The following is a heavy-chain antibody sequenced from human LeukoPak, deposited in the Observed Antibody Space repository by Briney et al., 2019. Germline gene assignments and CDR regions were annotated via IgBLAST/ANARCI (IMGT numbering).Heavy chain of an antibody. CDR1: GGSISSCY. D-gene: IGHD5-18*01. CDR2: IYSSGST. V-gene: IGHV4-59*04. J-gene: IGHJ5*02. Sequence: SETLSLTCTVSGGSISSCYWSWIRQPPGKGLEWIGSIYSSGSTYYNLSLESRVTISVDTSKNQFSLKLSSVTAADTAVYYCARRKQLWSNNWFDPWGQGTLVTVSS. CDR3: ARRKQLWSNNWFDP.